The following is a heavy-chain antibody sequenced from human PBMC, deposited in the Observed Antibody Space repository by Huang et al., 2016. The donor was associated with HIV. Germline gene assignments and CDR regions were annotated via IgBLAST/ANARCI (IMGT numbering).Heavy chain of an antibody. V-gene: IGHV1-2*06. CDR3: AREGPISAAGTSYYYHLDV. CDR1: GYTFTAYD. J-gene: IGHJ6*03. Sequence: QVQLVQSGAEMKRPGASVKVSCKASGYTFTAYDIHWVRPAPGQGLEWMGRITHNSGVTNYAEQLQARVTMTRDTSISTAYMELDRLRSDDTAVYYCAREGPISAAGTSYYYHLDVWGKGTAVTVSS. D-gene: IGHD6-13*01. CDR2: ITHNSGVT.